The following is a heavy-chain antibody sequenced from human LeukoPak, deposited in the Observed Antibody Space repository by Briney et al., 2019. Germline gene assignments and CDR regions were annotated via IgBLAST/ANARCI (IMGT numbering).Heavy chain of an antibody. CDR3: ARVGYSGSAYYYYMDV. J-gene: IGHJ6*03. CDR1: GGTFSSYA. CDR2: IIPIFGTA. D-gene: IGHD1-26*01. V-gene: IGHV1-69*13. Sequence: ASVKVSCKASGGTFSSYAISWVRQAPGQGLEWMGGIIPIFGTANYAQKFQGRVTITADQSTSTAYMELSSLRSEDTAVYYCARVGYSGSAYYYYMDVRGKGTTVTVSS.